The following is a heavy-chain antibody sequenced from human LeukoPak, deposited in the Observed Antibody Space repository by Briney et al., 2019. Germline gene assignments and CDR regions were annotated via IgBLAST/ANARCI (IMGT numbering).Heavy chain of an antibody. CDR3: ARKGGTLRYFDSGDYYYMDV. V-gene: IGHV1-2*02. Sequence: ASVKVSCKASGYTFTGYYMHWVRQAPGQGLEWMGWINPNSGGTNYAQKFQGRVTMTRDTSISTAYMELSRLRSDDTAVYYCARKGGTLRYFDSGDYYYMDVWGKGTTVTVSS. CDR2: INPNSGGT. CDR1: GYTFTGYY. J-gene: IGHJ6*03. D-gene: IGHD3-9*01.